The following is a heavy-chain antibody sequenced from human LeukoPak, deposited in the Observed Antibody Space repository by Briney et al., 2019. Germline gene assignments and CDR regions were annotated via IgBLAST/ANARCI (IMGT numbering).Heavy chain of an antibody. CDR2: ISGSGEST. D-gene: IGHD4-23*01. CDR1: GFTFRSYG. J-gene: IGHJ4*02. Sequence: GGSLRLSCAASGFTFRSYGLSWVRQAPGKGLEWVSTISGSGESTYYADSVKGRFTISRDNSKNTLYLQMNSLRAEDTAVYYCTKSGGNSVSYFLDYWGQGTLVTVSS. V-gene: IGHV3-23*01. CDR3: TKSGGNSVSYFLDY.